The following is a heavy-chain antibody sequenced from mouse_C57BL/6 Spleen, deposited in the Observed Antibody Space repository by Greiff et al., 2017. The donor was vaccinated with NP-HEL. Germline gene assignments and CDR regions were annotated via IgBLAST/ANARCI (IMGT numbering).Heavy chain of an antibody. CDR1: GFTFSSYA. CDR2: ISDGGSYT. J-gene: IGHJ4*01. V-gene: IGHV5-4*01. CDR3: ARERWGNYDAMDY. Sequence: EVKLMESGGGLVKPGGSLKLSCAASGFTFSSYAMSWVRQTPEKRLEWVATISDGGSYTYYPDNVKGRFTISRDNAKNNLYLQMSHLKSEDTAMYYCARERWGNYDAMDYWGQGTSVTVSS. D-gene: IGHD2-1*01.